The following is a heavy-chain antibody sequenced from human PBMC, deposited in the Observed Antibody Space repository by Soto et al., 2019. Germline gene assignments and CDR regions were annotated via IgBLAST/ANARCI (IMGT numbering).Heavy chain of an antibody. D-gene: IGHD4-4*01. J-gene: IGHJ2*01. V-gene: IGHV4-59*01. CDR1: EYSISSSY. CDR2: VYHTGAT. CDR3: ARGGRCVRPFVDDSRRFDF. Sequence: PWRPLALTRTVYEYSISSSYWRWIRQSPERGLEWIAYVYHTGATNYNPSLKSRVTISLDTSKGQFSLNLTSLTTADTAVYFCARGGRCVRPFVDDSRRFDFR.